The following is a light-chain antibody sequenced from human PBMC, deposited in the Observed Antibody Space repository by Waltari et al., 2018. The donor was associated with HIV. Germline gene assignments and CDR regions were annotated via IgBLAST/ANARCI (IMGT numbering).Light chain of an antibody. Sequence: QSVLTQPPSTSGTPGPRVTISCSGSRSNIGSNTVSWFQQLPGKATKVLIYGQNQRPSGVPDRFSGSKSGTSASLAIGGLQSEDEADYYCASWDDSLNGPVFGGGTTLTVL. J-gene: IGLJ2*01. CDR2: GQN. V-gene: IGLV1-44*01. CDR1: RSNIGSNT. CDR3: ASWDDSLNGPV.